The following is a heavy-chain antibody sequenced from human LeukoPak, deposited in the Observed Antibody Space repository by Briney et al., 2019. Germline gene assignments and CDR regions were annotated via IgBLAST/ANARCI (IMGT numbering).Heavy chain of an antibody. V-gene: IGHV4-59*01. D-gene: IGHD4-11*01. CDR3: ARGVYSNYFGWFDP. J-gene: IGHJ5*02. CDR2: IYYSGST. CDR1: GGSISSYY. Sequence: SETLSLTCTVSGGSISSYYWSWIRQPPGKGLEWIGYIYYSGSTNYNPSLKSRVTISVDTSKNQFSLKLSSVTAADTAVYYCARGVYSNYFGWFDPWGQGTRVTVSS.